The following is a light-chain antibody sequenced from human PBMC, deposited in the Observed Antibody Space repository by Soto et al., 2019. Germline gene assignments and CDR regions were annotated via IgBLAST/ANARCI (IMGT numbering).Light chain of an antibody. J-gene: IGLJ1*01. Sequence: QSVLTKPASVSGSPGQSITISCNRTSNDVGGYNYVSWYQQHPGKAHKLMIYDVSNRPSGISNRFSGSKSGNTASLTISGLQAEDEADYYCSSYTSSSTYVFGTGTKVTVL. V-gene: IGLV2-14*01. CDR1: SNDVGGYNY. CDR2: DVS. CDR3: SSYTSSSTYV.